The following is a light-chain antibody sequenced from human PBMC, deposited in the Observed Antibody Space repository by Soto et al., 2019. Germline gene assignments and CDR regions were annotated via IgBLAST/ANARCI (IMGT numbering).Light chain of an antibody. CDR3: QQYCKSPWT. V-gene: IGKV3-20*01. J-gene: IGKJ1*01. Sequence: EVVLTQSPGTLSLSPGERATLSCRASQSVGSTYLAWYQQKPGQAPRLLIFGASDRATGIADRFSGSGSGKGFTLTISSREPEDSAVYSFQQYCKSPWTFGQGTKVDIK. CDR2: GAS. CDR1: QSVGSTY.